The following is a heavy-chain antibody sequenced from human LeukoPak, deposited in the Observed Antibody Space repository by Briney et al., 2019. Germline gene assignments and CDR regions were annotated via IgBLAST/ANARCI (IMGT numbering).Heavy chain of an antibody. CDR3: ASSVVAATLLGYYYYGMDV. CDR2: GNT. J-gene: IGHJ6*02. Sequence: GNTGYAQKFQGRVTMTRNTSISTAYMELSSLRSEDTAVYYCASSVVAATLLGYYYYGMDVWGQGTTVTVSS. V-gene: IGHV1-8*01. D-gene: IGHD2-15*01.